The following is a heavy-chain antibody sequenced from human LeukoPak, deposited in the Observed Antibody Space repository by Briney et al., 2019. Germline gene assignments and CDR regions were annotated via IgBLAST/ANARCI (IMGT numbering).Heavy chain of an antibody. J-gene: IGHJ4*02. CDR3: AKDIHPPDIVVVPAFDY. D-gene: IGHD2-2*01. CDR1: GFILSNYW. Sequence: GGSLRLSCAASGFILSNYWMTWVRQSPGKGLEWVANIKEDGSEKYYVDSVKGRFTISRDNAKNSLYLQMNSLRAEDTAVYYCAKDIHPPDIVVVPAFDYWGQGTLVTVSS. CDR2: IKEDGSEK. V-gene: IGHV3-7*03.